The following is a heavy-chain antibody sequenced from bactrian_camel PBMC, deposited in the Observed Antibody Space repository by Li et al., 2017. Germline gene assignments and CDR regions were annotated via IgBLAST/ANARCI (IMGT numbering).Heavy chain of an antibody. CDR2: IDLEGNT. V-gene: IGHV3S53*01. J-gene: IGHJ4*01. Sequence: VQLVESGGGAVQAGGSLSLSCTASSNEYRTYCMAWFRQVPGKDREGVATIDLEGNTKYADLMKGRFFISRDYTKTNLFLQMNNLKPEDTAMYFCAAAAYLYCIGSESQGGERINWHYWGQGTQVTVS. CDR1: SNEYRTYC. D-gene: IGHD1*01. CDR3: AAAAYLYCIGSESQGGERINWHY.